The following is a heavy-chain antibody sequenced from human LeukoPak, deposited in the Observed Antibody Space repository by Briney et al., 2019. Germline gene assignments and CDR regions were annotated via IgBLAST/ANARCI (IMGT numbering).Heavy chain of an antibody. CDR1: GITFSTYA. CDR3: AKSAMVRGRSFYYYDMDV. D-gene: IGHD3-10*01. V-gene: IGHV3-23*01. J-gene: IGHJ6*04. CDR2: ISDSGDDT. Sequence: GGSLRLSCAASGITFSTYAMNWVRQAPGKGLEWVSVISDSGDDTYYADSVKGRFTISRDISKNTLYLQMNSLRAEDTAVYYCAKSAMVRGRSFYYYDMDVWGKGTTVTVSS.